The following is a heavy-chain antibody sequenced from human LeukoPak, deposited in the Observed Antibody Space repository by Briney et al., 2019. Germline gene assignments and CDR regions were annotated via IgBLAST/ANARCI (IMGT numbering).Heavy chain of an antibody. Sequence: PSETLSLTCTVSGGSISSYYWSWIRQPPGKGLEWIGYIYYSGSTNYNPSLKSRVTISVDTSKNQFSLKLSSVTAADTAVYYCARGRMVYAYAFDIWGQGTMVTVSS. CDR2: IYYSGST. V-gene: IGHV4-59*01. J-gene: IGHJ3*02. CDR1: GGSISSYY. CDR3: ARGRMVYAYAFDI. D-gene: IGHD2-8*01.